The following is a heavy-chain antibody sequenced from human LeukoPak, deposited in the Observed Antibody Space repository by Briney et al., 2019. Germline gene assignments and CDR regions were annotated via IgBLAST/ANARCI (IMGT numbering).Heavy chain of an antibody. CDR2: IKSKTDGGTT. D-gene: IGHD6-19*01. J-gene: IGHJ6*02. CDR1: GFTFSSYA. CDR3: TTAALIAVAGPNYYGMDV. Sequence: PGGSLRLSCAASGFTFSSYAMSWVRQAPGKGLEWVGRIKSKTDGGTTDYAAPVKGRFTISRDDSKNTLYLQMNSLKTEDTAVYYCTTAALIAVAGPNYYGMDVWGQGTTVTVSS. V-gene: IGHV3-15*01.